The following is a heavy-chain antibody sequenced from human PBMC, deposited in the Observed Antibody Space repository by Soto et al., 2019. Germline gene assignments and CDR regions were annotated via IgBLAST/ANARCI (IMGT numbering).Heavy chain of an antibody. CDR1: GFTFSDYY. CDR3: ARDHLGRQRVVAADYYYGMDV. CDR2: ISSSGSTI. V-gene: IGHV3-11*01. D-gene: IGHD2-15*01. Sequence: GALRLSCAASGFTFSDYYMSWIRQAPGKGLEWVSYISSSGSTIYYADSVKGRFTISRDNAKNSLYLQMNSLRAEDTAVYYCARDHLGRQRVVAADYYYGMDVWGQGTTVTVSS. J-gene: IGHJ6*02.